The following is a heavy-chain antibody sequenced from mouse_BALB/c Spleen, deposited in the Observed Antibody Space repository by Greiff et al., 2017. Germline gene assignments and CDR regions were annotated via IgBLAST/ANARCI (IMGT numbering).Heavy chain of an antibody. CDR3: TRGEYGGSYYAMDY. D-gene: IGHD1-1*01. Sequence: EVQLVESGGGLVKPGGSLKLSCAASGFTFSSYTMSWVRQTPEKRLEWVATISSGGSYTYYPDSVKGRFTISRDNAKNTLYLQMSSLKSEDTAMYYCTRGEYGGSYYAMDYWGQGTSVTVSS. CDR2: ISSGGSYT. CDR1: GFTFSSYT. V-gene: IGHV5-6-4*01. J-gene: IGHJ4*01.